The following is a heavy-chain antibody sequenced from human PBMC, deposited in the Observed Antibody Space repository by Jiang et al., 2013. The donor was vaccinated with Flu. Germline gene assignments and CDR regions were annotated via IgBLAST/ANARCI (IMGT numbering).Heavy chain of an antibody. CDR2: IYYSGST. D-gene: IGHD3-10*01. V-gene: IGHV4-59*11. Sequence: GLVKPSETLSLTCTVSGGSISSHYWSWIRQPPGKGLEWIGYIYYSGSTNYNPSLKSRVTISVDTSKNQFSLKLSSVTAADTAVYYCARGGGYFDYWGQGTLVTVSS. CDR3: ARGGGYFDY. CDR1: GGSISSHY. J-gene: IGHJ4*02.